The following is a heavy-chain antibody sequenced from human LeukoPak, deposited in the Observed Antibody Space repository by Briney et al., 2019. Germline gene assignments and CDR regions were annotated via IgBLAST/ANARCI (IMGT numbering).Heavy chain of an antibody. CDR3: AGGADVGLYTFDY. CDR2: IIPIFGTA. D-gene: IGHD2-2*02. J-gene: IGHJ4*02. CDR1: GGTFSSYA. V-gene: IGHV1-69*13. Sequence: SVKVTCKASGGTFSSYAISWVRQAPGQGLEWMGGIIPIFGTANYAQKFQGRVTITADESTSTAYMELSSLRSEDTAVYYCAGGADVGLYTFDYWGQGTLVTVSS.